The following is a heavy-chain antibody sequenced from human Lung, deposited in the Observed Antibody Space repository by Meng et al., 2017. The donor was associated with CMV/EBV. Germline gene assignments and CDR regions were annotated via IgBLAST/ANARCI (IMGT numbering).Heavy chain of an antibody. D-gene: IGHD2-2*01. V-gene: IGHV4-34*01. Sequence: QVRPQQWRARQLAPSAPLPLTSAGYAGSFSVNYWSGIRQPPGKGLEWIGEINHSGTTNYNPSHKSRVTISVDTSKNQFSLKLSSVTAADTAVYYCARGRLKDIVVVPAAMDWGIDPWGQGTLVTVSS. J-gene: IGHJ5*02. CDR1: AGSFSVNY. CDR2: INHSGTT. CDR3: ARGRLKDIVVVPAAMDWGIDP.